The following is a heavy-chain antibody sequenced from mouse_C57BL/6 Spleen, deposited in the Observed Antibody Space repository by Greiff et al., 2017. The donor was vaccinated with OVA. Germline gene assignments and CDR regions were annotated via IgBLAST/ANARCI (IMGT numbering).Heavy chain of an antibody. J-gene: IGHJ2*01. CDR3: ASKYYDYLDY. CDR1: GFTFSSYT. Sequence: EVKVVESGGGLVKPGGSLKLSCAASGFTFSSYTMSWVRQTPEKRLEWVATISGGGGNTYYPDSVKGRFTISRDNAKNTLYLLMVSLSSEDTALYYCASKYYDYLDYWGQGTTLTVSS. D-gene: IGHD2-4*01. V-gene: IGHV5-9*01. CDR2: ISGGGGNT.